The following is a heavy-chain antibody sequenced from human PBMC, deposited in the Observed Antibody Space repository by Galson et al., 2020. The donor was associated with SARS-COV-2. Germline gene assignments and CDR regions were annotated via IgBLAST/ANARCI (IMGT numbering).Heavy chain of an antibody. Sequence: SSPTLVKPTQTLTLTCTFSGFSLRTSGVGVGWIRQPPGKALEWLALIYWDDDKRYSPSLKSRLTITKDTSKNQVVLTMTNMDPVDTATYYCAHRLVGIAARFFDYWGQGTLVTVSS. J-gene: IGHJ4*02. V-gene: IGHV2-5*02. CDR3: AHRLVGIAARFFDY. CDR1: GFSLRTSGVG. CDR2: IYWDDDK. D-gene: IGHD6-25*01.